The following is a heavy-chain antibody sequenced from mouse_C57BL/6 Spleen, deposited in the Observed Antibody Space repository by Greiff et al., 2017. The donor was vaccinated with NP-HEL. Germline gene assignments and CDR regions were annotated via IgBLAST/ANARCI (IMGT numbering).Heavy chain of an antibody. V-gene: IGHV5-6*02. J-gene: IGHJ2*01. CDR1: GFTFSSYG. D-gene: IGHD2-1*01. Sequence: EVMLVESGGDLVKPGGSLKLSCAASGFTFSSYGMSWVRQTPDKRLEWVATISSGGSYTYYPDSVKGRFTISRDNAKNTLYLQMSSLKSEDTAMYYCARRGNYEGRYLDYWGQGTTLTVSS. CDR3: ARRGNYEGRYLDY. CDR2: ISSGGSYT.